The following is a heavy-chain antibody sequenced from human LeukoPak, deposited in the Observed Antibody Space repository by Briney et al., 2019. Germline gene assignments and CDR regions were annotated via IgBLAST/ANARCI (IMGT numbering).Heavy chain of an antibody. CDR2: IRGSRSYM. D-gene: IGHD2-15*01. V-gene: IGHV3-21*01. CDR1: GFSFSSYS. Sequence: GGSLRLSCAGSGFSFSSYSLNWVRQAPGKGLEWVSFIRGSRSYMYYADSVKGRFTISRDNAKNSLYLQMNNLRAEDTAVYYCAREGVGYYLDQWGQGTLVTVSS. CDR3: AREGVGYYLDQ. J-gene: IGHJ4*02.